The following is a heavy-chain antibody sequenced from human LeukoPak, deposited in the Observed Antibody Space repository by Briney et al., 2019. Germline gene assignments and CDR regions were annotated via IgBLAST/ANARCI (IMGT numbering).Heavy chain of an antibody. D-gene: IGHD3-22*01. CDR2: IYYSGST. Sequence: PSQTLSLTCTVSGGSISSGDYYWSWIRQPPGKGLEWIGYIYYSGSTYYSPSLKSRVTISVDTSKNQFSLKLSSVTAADTAVYYCARGGNDSSGYRFDYWGQGTLVTVSS. CDR1: GGSISSGDYY. CDR3: ARGGNDSSGYRFDY. V-gene: IGHV4-30-4*01. J-gene: IGHJ4*02.